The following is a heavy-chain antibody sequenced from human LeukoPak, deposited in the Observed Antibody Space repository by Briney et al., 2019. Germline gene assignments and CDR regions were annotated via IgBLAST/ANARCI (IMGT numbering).Heavy chain of an antibody. Sequence: SETLSLTCTLSGASINSYYWSWIRQPPGKGLEWVACISHSGNTNYNPSLKTRVTISADTSKSQISLKLTSVTAADTATYYCARHYSTDPFDYWGQGTPVTVSS. J-gene: IGHJ4*02. CDR3: ARHYSTDPFDY. D-gene: IGHD4-11*01. CDR2: ISHSGNT. V-gene: IGHV4-59*08. CDR1: GASINSYY.